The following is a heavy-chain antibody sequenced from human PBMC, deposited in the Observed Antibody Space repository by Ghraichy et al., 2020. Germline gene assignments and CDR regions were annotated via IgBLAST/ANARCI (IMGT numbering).Heavy chain of an antibody. V-gene: IGHV1-69*13. D-gene: IGHD5-18*01. J-gene: IGHJ6*02. CDR1: GGTFSSYA. Sequence: SVKVSCKASGGTFSSYAISWVRQAPGQGLAWMGGIIPIFGTANYAQKFQGRVTITADESTRTAYMELSSLRSEETAVYYWAREATEGGYSYGYGGGYYYYGMDVWGQGTTVTVSS. CDR3: AREATEGGYSYGYGGGYYYYGMDV. CDR2: IIPIFGTA.